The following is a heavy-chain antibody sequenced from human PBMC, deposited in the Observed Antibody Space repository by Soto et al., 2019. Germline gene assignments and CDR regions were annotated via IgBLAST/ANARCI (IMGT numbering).Heavy chain of an antibody. CDR1: GYTFKSYA. CDR2: INAGNGNP. J-gene: IGHJ4*02. D-gene: IGHD3-10*01. Sequence: QVQLVQSGAEVKKPGASVKVSCKASGYTFKSYAMHWVRQAPGQRLEWMGWINAGNGNPKYSQKLQGGVTITRDTSQSPAYMELSSRRSEDTAVYYCARSVGVRGVFPFDYWGQGTLVTVSS. V-gene: IGHV1-3*01. CDR3: ARSVGVRGVFPFDY.